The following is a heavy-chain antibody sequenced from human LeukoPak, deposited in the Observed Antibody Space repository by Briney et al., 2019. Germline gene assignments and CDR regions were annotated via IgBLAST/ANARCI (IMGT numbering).Heavy chain of an antibody. CDR3: ARGEAQQLVLFDY. CDR1: GYSFTSYW. Sequence: GESLKISCKGSGYSFTSYWIGWVRQMPGKGLEWMGIIYPGDSDTRYSPSFQGQVTISADKSISTAYLQWSSLKASDTAVYYCARGEAQQLVLFDYWGQGTLVTVSS. J-gene: IGHJ4*02. V-gene: IGHV5-51*01. D-gene: IGHD6-13*01. CDR2: IYPGDSDT.